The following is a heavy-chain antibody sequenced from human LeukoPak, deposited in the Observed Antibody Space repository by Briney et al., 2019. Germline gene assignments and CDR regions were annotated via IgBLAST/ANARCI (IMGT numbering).Heavy chain of an antibody. CDR1: GFTFSSYA. D-gene: IGHD1/OR15-1a*01. Sequence: GGSLRLSCEASGFTFSSYAIRWVRQAPGTGLEWVSSIPGSGGATYYADSVRGRFSISRDSSKNTVYLQMNSLRDEDTAVYYCARARPWNSSRSYYFGMDVWGHGTTVTVSS. CDR2: IPGSGGAT. CDR3: ARARPWNSSRSYYFGMDV. J-gene: IGHJ6*02. V-gene: IGHV3-23*01.